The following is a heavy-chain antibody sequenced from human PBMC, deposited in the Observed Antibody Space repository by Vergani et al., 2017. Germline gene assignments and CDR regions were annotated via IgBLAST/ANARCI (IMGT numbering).Heavy chain of an antibody. D-gene: IGHD1-7*01. CDR1: GFTLGDYA. CDR2: TRPHEDGA. Sequence: VQLVESGGGLVHPGGSLRLSCSGSGFTLGDYAMTWVRQAPGKGLESVTFTRPHEDGAFYSASVRGRFTVSRDNSKNTLYLEMNRLNVDDTAIYYCGKTQGTVVGTWWFDPWGQGTPVTVSS. V-gene: IGHV3-30*02. J-gene: IGHJ5*02. CDR3: GKTQGTVVGTWWFDP.